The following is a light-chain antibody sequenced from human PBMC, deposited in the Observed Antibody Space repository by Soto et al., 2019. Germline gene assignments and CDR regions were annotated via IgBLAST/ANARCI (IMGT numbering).Light chain of an antibody. J-gene: IGKJ5*01. CDR3: QQRSNWPVT. Sequence: EIVTTQSPSTLSVYPGERATLSCRASQSVSSNLAWYQQKPGQAPRLLIYGASTRATGIPARFSGSGSGTDFTLTISSLEPEDFAVYYCQQRSNWPVTFGQGTRLAI. CDR1: QSVSSN. CDR2: GAS. V-gene: IGKV3-11*01.